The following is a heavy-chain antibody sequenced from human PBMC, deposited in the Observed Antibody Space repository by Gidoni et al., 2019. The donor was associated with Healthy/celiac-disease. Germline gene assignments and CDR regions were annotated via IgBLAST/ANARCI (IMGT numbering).Heavy chain of an antibody. CDR2: ISYDGSNK. CDR3: AKAQGIEDAFDI. J-gene: IGHJ3*02. CDR1: GFPFSSYG. V-gene: IGHV3-30*18. Sequence: QVQLVESGGGVVQPGRSLRLSCAASGFPFSSYGMHWVRQAPGKGLEWVAVISYDGSNKYYADSVKGRFTISRDNSKNTLYLQMNSLRAEDTAVYYCAKAQGIEDAFDIWGQGTMVTVSS. D-gene: IGHD2-15*01.